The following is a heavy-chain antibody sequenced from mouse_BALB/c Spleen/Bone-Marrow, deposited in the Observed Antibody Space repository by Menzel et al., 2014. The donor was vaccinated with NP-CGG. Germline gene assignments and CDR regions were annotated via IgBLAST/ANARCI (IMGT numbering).Heavy chain of an antibody. V-gene: IGHV3-6*02. J-gene: IGHJ2*01. CDR1: GYSITSGFY. Sequence: LVESGPGLVKPSQSLSLTCSVTGYSITSGFYWNWIRQFPGNKLEWMGYVSYDGTDNYNPSLKNRISVTRDTSKNQFFLRLNSVTTEDTATYYCERGDYGSNYDDSWGQGTTLTVSS. CDR3: ERGDYGSNYDDS. CDR2: VSYDGTD. D-gene: IGHD1-1*01.